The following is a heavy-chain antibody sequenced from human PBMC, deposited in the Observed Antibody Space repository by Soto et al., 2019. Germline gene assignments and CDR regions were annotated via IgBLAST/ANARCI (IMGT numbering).Heavy chain of an antibody. CDR1: GYTFPSST. D-gene: IGHD4-17*01. J-gene: IGHJ4*02. Sequence: QGELVQSGAEVKKPGASVKVSCKASGYTFPSSTISWLRQAPGQGLEWLGWINAYSGDRKFAQRFQGRVTMTTDTSTSTANLELTSLTSDDTAIYYYASANYGDSDYWGQGTLLTVSS. CDR3: ASANYGDSDY. CDR2: INAYSGDR. V-gene: IGHV1-18*01.